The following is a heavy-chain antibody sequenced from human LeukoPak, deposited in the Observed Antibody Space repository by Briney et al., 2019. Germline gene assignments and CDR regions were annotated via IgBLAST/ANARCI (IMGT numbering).Heavy chain of an antibody. CDR3: TRVARGCGGDCYLYFNS. CDR2: IYYNGVT. CDR1: GGSINTDSCY. J-gene: IGHJ4*02. D-gene: IGHD2-21*02. Sequence: PSGTLSLTCAASGGSINTDSCYWAWIRQRPGEGVGWIGTIYYNGVTYYNLSLKNRLTISVDTSNNHFSLKLNSVTAADTAVYYCTRVARGCGGDCYLYFNSWGQGTLVTVSS. V-gene: IGHV4-39*07.